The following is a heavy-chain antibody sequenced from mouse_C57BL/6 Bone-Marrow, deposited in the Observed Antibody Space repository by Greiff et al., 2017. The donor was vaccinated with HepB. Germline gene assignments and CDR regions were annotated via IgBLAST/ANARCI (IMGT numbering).Heavy chain of an antibody. D-gene: IGHD1-2*01. V-gene: IGHV5-12*01. CDR1: GFTFSDYY. Sequence: EVQLQESGGGLVQPGGSLKLSCAASGFTFSDYYMYWVRQTPEKRLEWVAYISNGGGSTYYPDTVKGRFTISRDNAKNTLYLQMSRLKSEDTAMYYCARHWILRPFDYWGQGTTLTVSS. CDR2: ISNGGGST. CDR3: ARHWILRPFDY. J-gene: IGHJ2*01.